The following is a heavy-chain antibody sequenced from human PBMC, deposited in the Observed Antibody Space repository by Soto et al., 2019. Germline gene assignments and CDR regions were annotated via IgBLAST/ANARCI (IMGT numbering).Heavy chain of an antibody. CDR1: GGSFSGYY. CDR2: INHSGST. V-gene: IGHV4-34*01. CDR3: ARDTAMVPFDI. J-gene: IGHJ3*02. Sequence: QVQLQQWGAGLLKPSETLSLTCAVYGGSFSGYYWSWIRQPPGKGLEWIGEINHSGSTHYNPSLKSRVTISVDTSKNQFSLKLSSVTAADTAVYYCARDTAMVPFDIWGQGTMVTVSS. D-gene: IGHD5-18*01.